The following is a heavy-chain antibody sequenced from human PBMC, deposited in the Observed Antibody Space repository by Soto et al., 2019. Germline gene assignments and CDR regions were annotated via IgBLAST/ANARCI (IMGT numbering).Heavy chain of an antibody. CDR2: INAGNGNT. V-gene: IGHV1-3*01. Sequence: ASVKVSCKASGYTFTSYAMHWVRQAPGQRLEWMGWINAGNGNTKYSQKFQGRVTITRDTSASTAYMELSSLRSEDTAVYYCARDQYSSSWYFSTYYYYGMDVWGQGTTVTVSS. D-gene: IGHD6-13*01. J-gene: IGHJ6*02. CDR1: GYTFTSYA. CDR3: ARDQYSSSWYFSTYYYYGMDV.